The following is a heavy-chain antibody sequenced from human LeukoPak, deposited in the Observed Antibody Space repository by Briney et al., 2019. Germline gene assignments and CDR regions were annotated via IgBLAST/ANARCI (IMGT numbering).Heavy chain of an antibody. CDR3: VKDSSMLRGPIVIYYFDF. CDR1: GFTFSSYA. D-gene: IGHD3-10*01. Sequence: GGSLRLSCAASGFTFSSYAMHWVRQAPGKGLERVAVISYDGSNKYYADSVTGRFTISRDNSKNALYLQMNSLRAEDTAVYYCVKDSSMLRGPIVIYYFDFWGQGTLVTVSS. V-gene: IGHV3-30*04. J-gene: IGHJ4*02. CDR2: ISYDGSNK.